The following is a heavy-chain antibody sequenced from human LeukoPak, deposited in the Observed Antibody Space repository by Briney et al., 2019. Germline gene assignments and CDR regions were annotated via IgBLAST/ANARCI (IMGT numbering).Heavy chain of an antibody. CDR2: ISGSGGST. CDR3: ANVGANYYYYYGMDV. Sequence: GGSLRLSCAASGFTFSNYEMNWVRQAPGKGLEWVSAISGSGGSTYYADSVKGRFTISRDNSKNTLYLQMNSLRAEDTAVYYCANVGANYYYYYGMDVWGQGTTVTVSS. J-gene: IGHJ6*02. CDR1: GFTFSNYE. D-gene: IGHD1-26*01. V-gene: IGHV3-23*01.